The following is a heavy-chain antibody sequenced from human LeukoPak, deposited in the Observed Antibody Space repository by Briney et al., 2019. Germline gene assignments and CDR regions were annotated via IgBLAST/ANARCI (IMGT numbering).Heavy chain of an antibody. CDR1: GFIFSNYW. CDR3: ARETPDSSSWTAFDF. V-gene: IGHV3-7*01. J-gene: IGHJ4*02. CDR2: IKQDGSET. D-gene: IGHD6-13*01. Sequence: GGSLRLSCAPSGFIFSNYWMSWVRQAPGKGLEWVANIKQDGSETYYVDSVKGRFTISRDDAKNSLYLQMNSLRDEDTAVYYCARETPDSSSWTAFDFWGQGTLVTVSS.